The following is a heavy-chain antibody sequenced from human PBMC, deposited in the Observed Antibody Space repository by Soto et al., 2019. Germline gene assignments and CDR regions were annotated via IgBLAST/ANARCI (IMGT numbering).Heavy chain of an antibody. V-gene: IGHV3-23*01. D-gene: IGHD1-20*01. CDR2: ISGSGGST. Sequence: GGSLRLSCAASGSTFSSYAMSWVRQAPGKGLEWVSAISGSGGSTYYADSVKGRFTISRDNSKNTLYLQMNSLRAEDTAVYYCARLEYNWSVPSHWWFDPWGQGTLVTVSS. CDR1: GSTFSSYA. J-gene: IGHJ5*02. CDR3: ARLEYNWSVPSHWWFDP.